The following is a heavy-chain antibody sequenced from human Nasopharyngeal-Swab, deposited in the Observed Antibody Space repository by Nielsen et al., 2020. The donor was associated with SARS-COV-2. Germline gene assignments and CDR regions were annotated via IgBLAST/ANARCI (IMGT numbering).Heavy chain of an antibody. V-gene: IGHV3-15*01. CDR2: IKSKTDGSTT. J-gene: IGHJ6*03. D-gene: IGHD2-2*01. Sequence: WIRQPPGKGLEWVGRIKSKTDGSTTDYAVPVKGRFTISRDDSKNTMFLQMDSLKTEDTAVYYCTGRDCSGTRCYAYTPSNSSLSPYYYMDVWGKGTTLTVSS. CDR3: TGRDCSGTRCYAYTPSNSSLSPYYYMDV.